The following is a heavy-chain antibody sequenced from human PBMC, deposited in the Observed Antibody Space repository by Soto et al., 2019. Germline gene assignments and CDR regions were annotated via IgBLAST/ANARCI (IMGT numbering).Heavy chain of an antibody. Sequence: GGSLRLSCEASGFSFSTYSMHCVRQAAGKGLEWVSAIGRRSDIYYAESVKGRFTISRDNAKNSVSLQMNSLRDEDTAVYYCAREETAWPLAYGLDVWGQGTTVTVSS. D-gene: IGHD2-21*02. CDR2: IGRRSDI. J-gene: IGHJ6*02. CDR1: GFSFSTYS. CDR3: AREETAWPLAYGLDV. V-gene: IGHV3-21*01.